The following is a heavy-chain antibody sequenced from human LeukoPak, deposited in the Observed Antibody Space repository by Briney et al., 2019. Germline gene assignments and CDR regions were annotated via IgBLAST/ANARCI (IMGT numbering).Heavy chain of an antibody. CDR3: ARDGGGILTGIDSRWSDP. D-gene: IGHD3-9*01. CDR2: INASGGST. V-gene: IGHV1-46*01. Sequence: ASVKVSCKASGYTFTSYYMHWVRQAPGQGLEWMGIINASGGSTSYAQKFQGRVTMTRDTSTSTVYMELSSLRSEDTAVYYCARDGGGILTGIDSRWSDPWGQGTLVTVSS. CDR1: GYTFTSYY. J-gene: IGHJ5*02.